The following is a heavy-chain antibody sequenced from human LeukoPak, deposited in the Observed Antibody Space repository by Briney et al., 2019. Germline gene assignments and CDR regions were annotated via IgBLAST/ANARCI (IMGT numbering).Heavy chain of an antibody. CDR2: INPNSGGT. J-gene: IGHJ5*02. D-gene: IGHD3-16*01. Sequence: ASVKVSCKASGYTFTGYYMHWVRQAPGQGLEWMGRINPNSGGTNYAQKFQGRVTMTRDTSISTAYMELSRLRSDDTAVYYCARALGGLRGWFDPWGQGTLVTVSS. CDR1: GYTFTGYY. V-gene: IGHV1-2*06. CDR3: ARALGGLRGWFDP.